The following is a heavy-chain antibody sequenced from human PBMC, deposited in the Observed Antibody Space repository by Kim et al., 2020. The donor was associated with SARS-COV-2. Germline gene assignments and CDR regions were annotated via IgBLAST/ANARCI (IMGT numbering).Heavy chain of an antibody. D-gene: IGHD3-10*01. CDR3: AKEGYYGSGKYFDY. CDR1: GFTFDDYA. CDR2: ISWNSGSI. V-gene: IGHV3-9*01. J-gene: IGHJ4*02. Sequence: GGSLRLSCAASGFTFDDYAMHWVRQAPGKGLEWVSGISWNSGSIGYADSVKGRFTISRDNAKNSLYLQMNSLRAEDTALYYCAKEGYYGSGKYFDYWGQGTLVTGSS.